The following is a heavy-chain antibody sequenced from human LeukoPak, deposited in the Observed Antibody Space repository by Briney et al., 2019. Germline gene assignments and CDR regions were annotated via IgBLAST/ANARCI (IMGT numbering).Heavy chain of an antibody. CDR3: ARERLGSSWYGDDYYYYYGMDV. Sequence: GASVKVSCKASGYTFTGYYMHWVRQAPGQGLEWMGIINPSGGSTSYAQKFQGRVTMTRDTSTSTVYMELSSLRSEDTAVYYCARERLGSSWYGDDYYYYYGMDVWGQGTTVTVSS. V-gene: IGHV1-46*01. J-gene: IGHJ6*02. D-gene: IGHD6-13*01. CDR2: INPSGGST. CDR1: GYTFTGYY.